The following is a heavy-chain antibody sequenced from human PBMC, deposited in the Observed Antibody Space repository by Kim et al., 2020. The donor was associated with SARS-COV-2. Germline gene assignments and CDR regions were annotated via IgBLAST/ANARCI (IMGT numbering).Heavy chain of an antibody. Sequence: GGSLRLSCAASGFTFRGYAMSWVRQAPGKGLEWVSIISNGGGSTYYADSVKGRFTISRDNSKNTLYLQMNSLRADDTAIYYCAKDLSATGGNPNGYFDYWGQGTLVTVSS. CDR1: GFTFRGYA. V-gene: IGHV3-23*01. CDR2: ISNGGGST. J-gene: IGHJ4*02. CDR3: AKDLSATGGNPNGYFDY. D-gene: IGHD2-15*01.